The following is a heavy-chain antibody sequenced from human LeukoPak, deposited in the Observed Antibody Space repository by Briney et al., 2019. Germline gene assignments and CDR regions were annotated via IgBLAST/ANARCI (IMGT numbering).Heavy chain of an antibody. Sequence: SETLSLTCTVSGGSINSGSYYWSWIRQPAGKGLEWIGRIYTSGSTSYNPSLKSRVTISVDTSKNQFSLKLSSVTAADTAVYYCARALKREVIMPIESPISYYYYMDVWGKGTTVAVSS. D-gene: IGHD3-3*01. J-gene: IGHJ6*03. CDR2: IYTSGST. V-gene: IGHV4-61*02. CDR3: ARALKREVIMPIESPISYYYYMDV. CDR1: GGSINSGSYY.